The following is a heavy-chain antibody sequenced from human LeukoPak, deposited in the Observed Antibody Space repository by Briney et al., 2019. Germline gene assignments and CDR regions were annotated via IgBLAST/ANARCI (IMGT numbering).Heavy chain of an antibody. CDR2: IYYSGST. CDR1: GGSISSYY. CDR3: ARDQRAYIAAAGNDAFDV. D-gene: IGHD6-13*01. J-gene: IGHJ3*01. V-gene: IGHV4-59*01. Sequence: SETLSLTCSVSGGSISSYYWSWIRQPPGKGLEWIGYIYYSGSTNYNPSLKSRVTISVDTSKNQFSLKLSSVTAADTAVYYCARDQRAYIAAAGNDAFDVWGQGTVVTVSS.